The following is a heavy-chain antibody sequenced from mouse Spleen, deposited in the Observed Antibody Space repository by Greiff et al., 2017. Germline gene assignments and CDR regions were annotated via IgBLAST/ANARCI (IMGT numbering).Heavy chain of an antibody. Sequence: VKLMESGPGLVQPSQSLSITCTVSGFSLTSYGVHWVRQSPGKGLEWLGVIWSGGSTDYNSALKSRLSISKDNSKSQVFLKMNSLQTDDTARYYCARGRRGSYAMDYWGQGTSVTVSS. CDR2: IWSGGST. D-gene: IGHD3-1*01. CDR1: GFSLTSYG. CDR3: ARGRRGSYAMDY. V-gene: IGHV2-4-1*01. J-gene: IGHJ4*01.